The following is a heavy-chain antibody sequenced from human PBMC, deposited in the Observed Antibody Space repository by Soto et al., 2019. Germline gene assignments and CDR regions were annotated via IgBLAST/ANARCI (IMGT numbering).Heavy chain of an antibody. CDR3: ARGGLSVLYIDY. J-gene: IGHJ4*02. CDR1: GFTFNSYA. Sequence: EVQLLESGGGLVQPGGSLRLSCAASGFTFNSYAMSWVRQAPGKGLEWVSGISSSGVSTFYADSVKGRFTISRDNSKNTLYLQMNSPRAEDTAVYYCARGGLSVLYIDYWGQGTLVTVSP. D-gene: IGHD2-8*02. CDR2: ISSSGVST. V-gene: IGHV3-23*01.